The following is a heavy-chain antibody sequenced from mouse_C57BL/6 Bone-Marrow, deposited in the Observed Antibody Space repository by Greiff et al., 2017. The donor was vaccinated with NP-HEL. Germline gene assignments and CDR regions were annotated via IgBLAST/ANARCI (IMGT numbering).Heavy chain of an antibody. D-gene: IGHD1-1*01. V-gene: IGHV1-81*01. Sequence: QVHVKQSGAELARPGASVKLSCKASGYTFTSYGISWVKQRTGQGLEWIGEIYPRSGNTYYNEKFKGKATLTADKSSSTAYMELRSLTSEDSAVYFCARWDTTVVEGDYFDYWGQGTTLTVSS. CDR2: IYPRSGNT. J-gene: IGHJ2*01. CDR1: GYTFTSYG. CDR3: ARWDTTVVEGDYFDY.